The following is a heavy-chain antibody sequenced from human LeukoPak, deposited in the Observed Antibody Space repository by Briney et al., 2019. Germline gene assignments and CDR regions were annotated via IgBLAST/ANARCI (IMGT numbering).Heavy chain of an antibody. CDR3: ARDKDHAFDI. CDR1: GYHFTNYG. CDR2: ISGYNGNA. V-gene: IGHV1-18*01. J-gene: IGHJ3*02. Sequence: GASVKVSCKASGYHFTNYGITWVRQAPGQGLEWMGCISGYNGNAHYAQKLQGRVTMTKHTSTNTAYMELRSLRSDDTAVYYCARDKDHAFDIWGQGTMVTVPS.